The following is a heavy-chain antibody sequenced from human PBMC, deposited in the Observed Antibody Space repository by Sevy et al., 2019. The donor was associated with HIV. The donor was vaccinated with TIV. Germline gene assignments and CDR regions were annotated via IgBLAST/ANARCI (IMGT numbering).Heavy chain of an antibody. V-gene: IGHV4-61*01. CDR2: IHYRGST. J-gene: IGHJ4*02. Sequence: SETLSLTCGVSGASVRSGNYYWSWNRQAPGKGLEWIGYIHYRGSTNYTPSLKSRVTISVDTSKNQFSLRLISVTDADTAVYYCARVSTMVEEVTYFFDYWGQGTLVTVSS. D-gene: IGHD3-10*01. CDR3: ARVSTMVEEVTYFFDY. CDR1: GASVRSGNYY.